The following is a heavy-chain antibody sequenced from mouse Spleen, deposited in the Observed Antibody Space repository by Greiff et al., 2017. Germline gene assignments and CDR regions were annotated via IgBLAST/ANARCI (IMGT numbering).Heavy chain of an antibody. CDR2: IDPSDSET. Sequence: QVQLKESGPQLVRPGASVKISCKASGYSFTSYWMHWVKQRPGQGLEWIGMIDPSDSETRLNQKFKDKATLTVDKSSSTAYMQLSSPTSEDSAVYYCARDRYDAWFAYWGQGTLVTVSA. CDR3: ARDRYDAWFAY. V-gene: IGHV1S126*01. CDR1: GYSFTSYW. D-gene: IGHD2-14*01. J-gene: IGHJ3*01.